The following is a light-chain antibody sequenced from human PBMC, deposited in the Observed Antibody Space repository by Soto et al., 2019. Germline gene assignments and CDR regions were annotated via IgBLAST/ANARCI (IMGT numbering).Light chain of an antibody. V-gene: IGKV3-20*01. Sequence: EIVLTQSPGTLSLSPGERATLSCRASQSVSSTYLAWYQQKPGQAPRLRIYGASSRATGIPDRFSGSGSGTDFTLNISRLEHEDFAVYYCQPYGSSLLTFGGGTKVEIK. CDR2: GAS. CDR3: QPYGSSLLT. CDR1: QSVSSTY. J-gene: IGKJ4*01.